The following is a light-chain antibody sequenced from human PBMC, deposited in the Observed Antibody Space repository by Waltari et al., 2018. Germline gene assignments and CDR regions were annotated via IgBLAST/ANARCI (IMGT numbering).Light chain of an antibody. J-gene: IGKJ1*01. CDR2: DTS. Sequence: IVLTQSPGTLSLSPGDVATLPCRTSQRVSTSYVAWYQQKPGQAPRPLIYDTSSRATGIPDRFSGSGSGTDFTPTISSLKPEDFAVYYCQLYDSAWTFGQGTKVEIK. V-gene: IGKV3-20*01. CDR3: QLYDSAWT. CDR1: QRVSTSY.